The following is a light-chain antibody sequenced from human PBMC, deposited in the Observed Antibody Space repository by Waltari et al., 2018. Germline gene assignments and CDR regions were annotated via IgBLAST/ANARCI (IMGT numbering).Light chain of an antibody. J-gene: IGKJ3*01. CDR3: MQSIQLPLFT. CDR1: QSLVHTDGKTY. Sequence: IVLPQTPLSLSVTPGQPASISCKSSQSLVHTDGKTYLYWYLQKAGQPPQLLIHEVSDRFTGVPPRFSGSGSGTDFTLKISRVEAEDVGIYYCMQSIQLPLFTFGPGTKVEIK. V-gene: IGKV2D-29*01. CDR2: EVS.